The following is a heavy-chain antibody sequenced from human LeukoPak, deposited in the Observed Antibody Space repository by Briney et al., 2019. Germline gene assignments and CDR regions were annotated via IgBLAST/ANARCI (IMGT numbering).Heavy chain of an antibody. CDR3: AKARSGWYWGDY. CDR2: ISTGGDNT. J-gene: IGHJ4*02. CDR1: GFTFSRYA. Sequence: PGGSLRLSCAASGFTFSRYAMNWVRQAPEKGLEWVSYISTGGDNTFYADSLKGRFTVSRDNAKNSLYLQMNSLRAEDTAVYYCAKARSGWYWGDYWGQGTLVTVSS. D-gene: IGHD6-19*01. V-gene: IGHV3-21*04.